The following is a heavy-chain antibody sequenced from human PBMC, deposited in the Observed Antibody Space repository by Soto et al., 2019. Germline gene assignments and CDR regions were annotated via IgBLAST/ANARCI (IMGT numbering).Heavy chain of an antibody. J-gene: IGHJ4*02. D-gene: IGHD3-9*01. CDR2: ISWNSGSI. CDR3: ARASPRGRYFDWLIFPLGH. CDR1: GFTFDDYA. Sequence: GGSLRLSCAASGFTFDDYAMHWVRQAPGKGLERVTGISWNSGSIGYADSVKGRFTISRDTAKNSLYLQMNSLRAEDTALYFCARASPRGRYFDWLIFPLGHWGQGTLVTVS. V-gene: IGHV3-9*01.